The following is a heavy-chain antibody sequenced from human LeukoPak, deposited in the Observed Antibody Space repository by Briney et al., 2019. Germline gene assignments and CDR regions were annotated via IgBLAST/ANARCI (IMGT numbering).Heavy chain of an antibody. J-gene: IGHJ4*02. CDR3: ARASYYYDSGGFDS. CDR1: GFTFSSYG. CDR2: IRYDGSNK. V-gene: IGHV3-30*02. D-gene: IGHD3-22*01. Sequence: PGGSLRLSCAASGFTFSSYGMHWVRQAPGKGLEWVAFIRYDGSNKYYADSVKGRFTISRDNTKNSLYLQMHTLRAEDTAVYYCARASYYYDSGGFDSWGQGILVTVSS.